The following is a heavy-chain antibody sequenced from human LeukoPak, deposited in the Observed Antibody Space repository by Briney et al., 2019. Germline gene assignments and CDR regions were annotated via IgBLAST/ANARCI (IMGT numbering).Heavy chain of an antibody. CDR1: GGTFSSYA. D-gene: IGHD3-22*01. V-gene: IGHV1-69*05. CDR3: ARTDSSGYGPFDY. Sequence: SVKVSCKASGGTFSSYAISWVRQAPGQGLEWMGGIIPIFGTANYAQKFQGRVTITTDESTSTAYMELSSLRSEDTAVYYCARTDSSGYGPFDYWGQGTLVTVSS. CDR2: IIPIFGTA. J-gene: IGHJ4*02.